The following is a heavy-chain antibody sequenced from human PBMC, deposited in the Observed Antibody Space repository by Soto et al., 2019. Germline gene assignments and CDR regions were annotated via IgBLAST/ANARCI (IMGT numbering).Heavy chain of an antibody. V-gene: IGHV4-30-4*01. CDR3: TRGPSEDRVEY. CDR2: IYNGGST. J-gene: IGHJ4*01. CDR1: DGSISTVNYC. Sequence: SETLSLNCTVSDGSISTVNYCWSWARQPPDKGLEWIGHIYNGGSTYNNPSLNSRVTISVDTSKNQFSLKLSSVSAADTAVYYCTRGPSEDRVEYSGHRPLVSV.